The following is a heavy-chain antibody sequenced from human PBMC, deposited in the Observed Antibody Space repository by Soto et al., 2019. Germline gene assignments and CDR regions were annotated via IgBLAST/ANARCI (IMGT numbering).Heavy chain of an antibody. Sequence: QLQLQESGPGLVKPSETLSLTCSVSGGSISSRSYYWGWIRQPPGKGLEWIGNIYYSGSTYYNPSLKSRVTISVDTSKNQFSLKLSSVTAADTAVYYCARHERHYDILTGGDYYYDGMDVWGQGTTVTVSS. CDR1: GGSISSRSYY. CDR2: IYYSGST. D-gene: IGHD3-9*01. V-gene: IGHV4-39*01. J-gene: IGHJ6*02. CDR3: ARHERHYDILTGGDYYYDGMDV.